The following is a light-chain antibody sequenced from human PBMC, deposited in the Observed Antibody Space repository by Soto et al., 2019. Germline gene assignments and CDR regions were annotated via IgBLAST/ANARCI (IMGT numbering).Light chain of an antibody. CDR1: QSISSY. CDR2: AAS. V-gene: IGKV1-39*01. CDR3: QQSYNTPYT. Sequence: DIQMTQSPSSLSASVGDRVTITCRASQSISSYLNWYQQKPGKAPKLLIYAASSLQSGVPSRFSGCGSGTDFTLTISSLQPEEFATYDCQQSYNTPYTFGHGTKLEIK. J-gene: IGKJ2*01.